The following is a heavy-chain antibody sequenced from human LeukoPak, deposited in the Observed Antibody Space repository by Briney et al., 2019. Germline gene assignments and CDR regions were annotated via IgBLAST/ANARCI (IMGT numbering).Heavy chain of an antibody. J-gene: IGHJ3*02. CDR3: AREKIFNFWSGYYKSDDAFDI. V-gene: IGHV3-11*04. D-gene: IGHD3-3*01. CDR1: GFTFSDYY. Sequence: GGSLRLSCAASGFTFSDYYMSWIRQAPGKGLEWVSYISSSGGTIYYADSVKGRFTISRDNAKNSLYLQMNSLRAEDTAVYYCAREKIFNFWSGYYKSDDAFDIWGQGTMVTVSS. CDR2: ISSSGGTI.